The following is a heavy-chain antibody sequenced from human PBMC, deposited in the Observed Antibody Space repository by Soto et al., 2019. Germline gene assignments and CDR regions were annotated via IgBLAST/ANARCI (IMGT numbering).Heavy chain of an antibody. V-gene: IGHV3-15*07. J-gene: IGHJ4*02. CDR2: IKSKAHGGTT. CDR1: GFTFSEAW. Sequence: GGSLRLSCAASGFTFSEAWMKWVRQAPGKGLEWVGRIKSKAHGGTTEYATLVKGRFSISRDDSKSTLYLQMNSLKTEDTAVYYCATDGVTVRATNDYWGQGTLVTVSS. D-gene: IGHD1-1*01. CDR3: ATDGVTVRATNDY.